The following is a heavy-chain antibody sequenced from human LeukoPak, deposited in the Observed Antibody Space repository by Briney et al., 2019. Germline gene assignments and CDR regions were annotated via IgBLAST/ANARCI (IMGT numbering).Heavy chain of an antibody. CDR2: ISGSGGST. CDR3: AKHGSGWYYFDY. J-gene: IGHJ4*02. Sequence: GGSLRLSCAASGFTFSSYATSWVRQAPGKGLEWVSAISGSGGSTYYADSVKGRFTISRDNSKNTLYLQMNSLRAEDTAVYYCAKHGSGWYYFDYWGQGTLVTVSS. D-gene: IGHD6-19*01. V-gene: IGHV3-23*01. CDR1: GFTFSSYA.